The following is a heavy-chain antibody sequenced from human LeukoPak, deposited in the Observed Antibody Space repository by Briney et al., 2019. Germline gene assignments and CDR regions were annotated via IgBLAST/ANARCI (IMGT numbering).Heavy chain of an antibody. CDR1: GYTFTGYY. CDR2: INPNSGGT. CDR3: ARDFGGYDLYYYDSSGYQDVVSDY. D-gene: IGHD3-22*01. V-gene: IGHV1-2*02. J-gene: IGHJ4*02. Sequence: GASVKVSCKASGYTFTGYYMHWVRQAPGQGLEWMGWINPNSGGTNYAQKFQGRVTMTTDTSTSTAYMELRSLRSDDTAVYYCARDFGGYDLYYYDSSGYQDVVSDYWGQGTLVTVSS.